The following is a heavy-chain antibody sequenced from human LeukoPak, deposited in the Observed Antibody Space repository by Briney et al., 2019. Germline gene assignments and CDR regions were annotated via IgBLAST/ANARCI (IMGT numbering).Heavy chain of an antibody. J-gene: IGHJ4*02. CDR2: IYYSGST. CDR3: ARLPGDFDY. Sequence: SETLSLTCTVSGGSISSSSYYWGWIRQPPGKGLEWIGGIYYSGSTYYNPSLKSRVTISVDTSKNQFSLKLSSVTAADTAVYYCARLPGDFDYWGQGTLVTVSS. V-gene: IGHV4-39*01. CDR1: GGSISSSSYY.